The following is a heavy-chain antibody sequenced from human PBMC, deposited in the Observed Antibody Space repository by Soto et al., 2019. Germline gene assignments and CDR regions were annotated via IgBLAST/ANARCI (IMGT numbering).Heavy chain of an antibody. CDR1: GFSLSARPVG. Sequence: QITLKESGPTRVKPTQTLTLTCTFSGFSLSARPVGVGWIRQAPGKALERLALIYWADDKRYSPSLTSRLTITKNTSQNQVVLTRTNMDPVDTGIYYCAHGADIDGNWNGGYLASWGQGALVTVSS. J-gene: IGHJ5*02. D-gene: IGHD1-1*01. CDR3: AHGADIDGNWNGGYLAS. CDR2: IYWADDK. V-gene: IGHV2-5*02.